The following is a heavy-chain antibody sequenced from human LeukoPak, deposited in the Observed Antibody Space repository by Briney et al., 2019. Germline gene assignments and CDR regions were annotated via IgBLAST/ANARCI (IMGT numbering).Heavy chain of an antibody. J-gene: IGHJ4*02. V-gene: IGHV1-69*05. Sequence: SVKVSCKASGGTFSSYAISWVRRAPGQGLEWMGRIIPIFGTANYAQKFQGRVTITTDESTGTAYMELSSLRSEDTAVYYCARGSRYGSGSYCGYWGQGTLVTVSS. D-gene: IGHD3-10*01. CDR2: IIPIFGTA. CDR1: GGTFSSYA. CDR3: ARGSRYGSGSYCGY.